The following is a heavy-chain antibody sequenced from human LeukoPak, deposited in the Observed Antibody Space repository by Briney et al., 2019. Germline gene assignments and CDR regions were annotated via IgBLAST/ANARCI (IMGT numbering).Heavy chain of an antibody. V-gene: IGHV4-39*07. CDR2: IYYSGST. J-gene: IGHJ4*02. CDR3: ARDNVWLRFCDY. Sequence: PSETLSLTCTVSGGSISSSSYYWGWIRQPPGKGLEWIGSIYYSGSTYYNPSLKSRVTISVDTSKNQFSLKLSSVTAADTAVYYCARDNVWLRFCDYWGQGTLVTVSS. CDR1: GGSISSSSYY. D-gene: IGHD5-12*01.